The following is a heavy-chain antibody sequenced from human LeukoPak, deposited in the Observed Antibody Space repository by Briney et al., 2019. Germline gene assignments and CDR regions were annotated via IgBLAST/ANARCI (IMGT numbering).Heavy chain of an antibody. V-gene: IGHV4-59*08. D-gene: IGHD3-10*01. CDR3: ASEDGSGSYYSLHYFDY. CDR1: GGSISSYY. J-gene: IGHJ4*02. CDR2: IYYSGST. Sequence: PSETLSLTCTVSGGSISSYYWSWIRQPPGKGLEWIGYIYYSGSTNYNPSLKSRVTISVDTSKNQFSLKLSSVTAADTAVYYCASEDGSGSYYSLHYFDYWGQGTLVTVSS.